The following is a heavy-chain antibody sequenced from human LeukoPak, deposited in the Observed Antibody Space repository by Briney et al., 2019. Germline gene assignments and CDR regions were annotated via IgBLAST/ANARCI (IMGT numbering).Heavy chain of an antibody. J-gene: IGHJ6*02. V-gene: IGHV3-53*04. CDR1: GFTVSTNY. Sequence: GGSLRLSCAASGFTVSTNYMSWVRQAPGKGLEWVSVIYSGGSTYYADSVKGRFTISRQNSKNTLDLQMNSLGPEDTAVYYCARDGRYCIITSCYGYYGMDVWGQGTTVTVTS. CDR2: IYSGGST. D-gene: IGHD2-2*01. CDR3: ARDGRYCIITSCYGYYGMDV.